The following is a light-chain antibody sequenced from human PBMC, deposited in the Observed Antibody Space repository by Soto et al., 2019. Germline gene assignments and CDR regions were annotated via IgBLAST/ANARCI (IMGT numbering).Light chain of an antibody. CDR3: QQYNSYS. CDR2: AAS. Sequence: DIQLTQSPSSLSASVGDRVTLTCRASQGISTYLNWYQQKSGKAPRLLISAASSLQSGVPSRFSGSGSGTEFTLTISSLQPDDFATYYCQQYNSYSFGQGTKVDIK. V-gene: IGKV1-5*01. J-gene: IGKJ1*01. CDR1: QGISTY.